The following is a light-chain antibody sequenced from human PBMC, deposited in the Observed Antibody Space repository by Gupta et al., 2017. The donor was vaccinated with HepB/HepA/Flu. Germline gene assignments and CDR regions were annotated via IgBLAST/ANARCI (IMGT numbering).Light chain of an antibody. CDR2: GAS. CDR3: QQDNNCPMT. J-gene: IGKJ1*01. V-gene: IGKV3-15*01. CDR1: QSVRTN. Sequence: EIVMTQSPATLSVSPGERATLSCRASQSVRTNLAWYQQKPGQAPRLLIYGASTRATDIPARFSGSGSGTEFTLTISSLQSEEFAVYYCQQDNNCPMTFGQGTKVEIK.